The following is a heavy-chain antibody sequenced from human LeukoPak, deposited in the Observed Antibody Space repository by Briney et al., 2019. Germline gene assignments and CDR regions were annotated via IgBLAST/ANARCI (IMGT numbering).Heavy chain of an antibody. CDR3: ARLVLSYGNAFDH. CDR1: GDSISNGDYY. V-gene: IGHV4-30-4*01. Sequence: SQTLSLTCTVSGDSISNGDYYWSWIRQPPGKGLEWIGYIHDSGSTYYNPSLKTRLAMSVDTSKNQFSLNLSSVTAADTAVYYCARLVLSYGNAFDHWGQGTLVTASS. CDR2: IHDSGST. J-gene: IGHJ4*02. D-gene: IGHD3-10*01.